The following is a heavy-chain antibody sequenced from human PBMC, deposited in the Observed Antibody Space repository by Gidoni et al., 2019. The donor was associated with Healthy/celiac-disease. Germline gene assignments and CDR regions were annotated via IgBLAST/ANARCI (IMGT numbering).Heavy chain of an antibody. CDR1: GFTFSDHY. Sequence: EVQLVESGGGLVQPGGSLRLSCAASGFTFSDHYMDWVRQAPGKGLEWVGRTRNKANSYTTEYAASVKGRFTISRDDSKNSLYLQMNSLKTEDTAVYYCARGRITMVRGVIKTYYYYYGMDVWGQGTTVTVSS. D-gene: IGHD3-10*01. J-gene: IGHJ6*02. V-gene: IGHV3-72*01. CDR2: TRNKANSYTT. CDR3: ARGRITMVRGVIKTYYYYYGMDV.